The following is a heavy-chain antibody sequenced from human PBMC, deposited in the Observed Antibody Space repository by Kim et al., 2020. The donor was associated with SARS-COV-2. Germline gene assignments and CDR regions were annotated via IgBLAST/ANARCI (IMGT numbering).Heavy chain of an antibody. CDR3: ARPAMRWVLVPPDY. CDR1: GFTFSTYA. J-gene: IGHJ4*02. V-gene: IGHV3-30-3*01. Sequence: GGSLRLSCAPSGFTFSTYAMHWVRQAPGKGLEWVAVISYDGSNKYYADPVKGRFTISRDNSKNTLYLQMNSLRAEDTAGYYCARPAMRWVLVPPDYWGQG. D-gene: IGHD2-8*01. CDR2: ISYDGSNK.